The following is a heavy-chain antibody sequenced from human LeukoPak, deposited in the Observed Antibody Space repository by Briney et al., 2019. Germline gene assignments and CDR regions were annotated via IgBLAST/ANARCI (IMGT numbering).Heavy chain of an antibody. V-gene: IGHV3-74*01. Sequence: GGSLRLSCAASGFTFSSYAMDWVRQAPGKGLVWVSGIRKDGTSTGYADSVQGRFSISRETDKNTVYLQMNSLRPDDTGVYFCARGNWGPEFWGQGTLVTVSS. J-gene: IGHJ4*02. CDR1: GFTFSSYA. D-gene: IGHD3-16*01. CDR2: IRKDGTST. CDR3: ARGNWGPEF.